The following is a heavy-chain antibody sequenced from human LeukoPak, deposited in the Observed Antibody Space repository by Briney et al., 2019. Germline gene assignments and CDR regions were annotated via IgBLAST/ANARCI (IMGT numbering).Heavy chain of an antibody. CDR1: GGSISSYY. J-gene: IGHJ3*02. D-gene: IGHD3-22*01. Sequence: SETLSLTCTVSGGSISSYYWSWIRQPPGKGLEWIGYIYYSGSTNYNPSLKSRVTISVDTSKNQLSLKLSSVTAADTAVYYCARGVAMIVVADAFDIWGQGTMVTVSS. CDR3: ARGVAMIVVADAFDI. CDR2: IYYSGST. V-gene: IGHV4-59*12.